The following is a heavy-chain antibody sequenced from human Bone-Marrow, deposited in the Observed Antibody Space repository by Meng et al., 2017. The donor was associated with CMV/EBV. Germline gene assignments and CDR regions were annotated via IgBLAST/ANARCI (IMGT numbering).Heavy chain of an antibody. CDR3: ARLLGTDTAIADSPYAFDI. Sequence: SVKVSCKASGGTFSSYAISWVRQAPGQGLEWMGGIIPIFGTANYAQKFQGRVTITTDESTSTAYMELSSLRSEDTAVYYCARLLGTDTAIADSPYAFDIWGQGTIVTVSS. V-gene: IGHV1-69*05. CDR1: GGTFSSYA. D-gene: IGHD5-18*01. CDR2: IIPIFGTA. J-gene: IGHJ3*02.